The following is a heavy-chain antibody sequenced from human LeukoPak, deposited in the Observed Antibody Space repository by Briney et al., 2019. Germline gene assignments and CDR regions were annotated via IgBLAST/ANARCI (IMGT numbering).Heavy chain of an antibody. Sequence: SETLSLTCAVYGGSFSGYYWSWIRQPPGKGLEWIGEINHSGSTNYNPSLKSRVTISVDTSKNQFSLKPSSVTAADTAVYYCACLSGGNGDYWGQGTLVTVSS. V-gene: IGHV4-34*01. CDR1: GGSFSGYY. CDR3: ACLSGGNGDY. D-gene: IGHD4-23*01. J-gene: IGHJ4*02. CDR2: INHSGST.